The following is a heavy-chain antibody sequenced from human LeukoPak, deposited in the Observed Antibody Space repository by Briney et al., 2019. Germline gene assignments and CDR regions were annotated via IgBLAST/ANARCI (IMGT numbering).Heavy chain of an antibody. CDR3: VRVVYCSGDSCSYYFDY. D-gene: IGHD2-15*01. Sequence: GGSLRLSCAASGFNFSSYSMNWVRQAPGKGLDWVSSISDSSTYIFNADPVQGRFTISRDDAKNSLYLQMNSLRVEDTAVSYCVRVVYCSGDSCSYYFDYWGQGTLVTVSS. J-gene: IGHJ4*02. CDR1: GFNFSSYS. CDR2: ISDSSTYI. V-gene: IGHV3-21*01.